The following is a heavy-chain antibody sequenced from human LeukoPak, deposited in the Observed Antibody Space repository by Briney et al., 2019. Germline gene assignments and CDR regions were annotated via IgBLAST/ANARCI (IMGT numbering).Heavy chain of an antibody. CDR2: IYYSGST. CDR3: TRDLLSTAGYFDY. V-gene: IGHV4-59*01. J-gene: IGHJ4*02. CDR1: GGSITSYY. Sequence: SETLSLTRTVAGGSITSYYWSWLRQPPGKGLEWIGYIYYSGSTNYNPSLKSRVTISVDTSKNQFSLNLSSVTAADTAAYYCTRDLLSTAGYFDYWGQGTLVTVSS. D-gene: IGHD6-19*01.